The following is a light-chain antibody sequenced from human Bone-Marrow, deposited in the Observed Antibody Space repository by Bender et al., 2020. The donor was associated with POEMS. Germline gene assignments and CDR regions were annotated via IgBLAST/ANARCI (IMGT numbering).Light chain of an antibody. J-gene: IGLJ2*01. Sequence: QSALTQPRSVSGSPGQSVTISCAGTSTDAATYYSVSWYQYHPGEAPKLILYDVAERTSGIPDRFSGSKSGDTASLTISGLRAEDEADYYCCSYGGDSTWVFGGGTKVTVL. V-gene: IGLV2-11*01. CDR1: STDAATYYS. CDR2: DVA. CDR3: CSYGGDSTWV.